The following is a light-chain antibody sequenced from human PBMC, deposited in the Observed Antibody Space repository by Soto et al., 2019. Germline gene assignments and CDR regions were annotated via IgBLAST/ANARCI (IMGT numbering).Light chain of an antibody. CDR3: QQKYRVLWT. J-gene: IGKJ1*01. Sequence: DIQMSQSPSSLSASVGDRVTITCRASQSISTYLNWYQQKPGKAPNILIYAASNLQSGVPSRFSGSGSGTDGTLTISSLQNEDCLTYDCQQKYRVLWTFGQGTKVDIK. V-gene: IGKV1-39*01. CDR2: AAS. CDR1: QSISTY.